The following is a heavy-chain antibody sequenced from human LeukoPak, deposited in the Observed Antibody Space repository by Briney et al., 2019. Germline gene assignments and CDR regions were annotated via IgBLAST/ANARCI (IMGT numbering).Heavy chain of an antibody. J-gene: IGHJ4*02. Sequence: SETLSLTCTVSGGSISNYYWSWIRQPPGKGLEWIGEINHSGSTNYNPSLKSRVTISVDTSKNQLSLKLSSVTAADTAVYYCARLNYYGSGRRRDYWGQGTLVTVSS. V-gene: IGHV4-34*01. D-gene: IGHD3-10*01. CDR1: GGSISNYY. CDR2: INHSGST. CDR3: ARLNYYGSGRRRDY.